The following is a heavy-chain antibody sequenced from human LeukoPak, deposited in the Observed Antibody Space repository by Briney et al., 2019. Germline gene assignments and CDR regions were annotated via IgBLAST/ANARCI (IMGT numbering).Heavy chain of an antibody. Sequence: GEPLRLSCAASGFTFSSYAMSWVRQAPGKGLEWVSAISGSGGSTYYADSVKGRFTISRDNSKNTLYLQMNSLRAEDTAVYYCANSVVVPAATLLDYWGQGTLVTVSS. CDR3: ANSVVVPAATLLDY. CDR1: GFTFSSYA. D-gene: IGHD2-2*01. V-gene: IGHV3-23*01. J-gene: IGHJ4*02. CDR2: ISGSGGST.